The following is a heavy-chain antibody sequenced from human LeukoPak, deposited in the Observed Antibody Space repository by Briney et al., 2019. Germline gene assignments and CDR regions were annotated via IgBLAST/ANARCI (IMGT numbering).Heavy chain of an antibody. J-gene: IGHJ4*02. Sequence: GSLRLSCVASGFTFSKYTMSWVRQAPGKGLEWVSGIYGGVTSTTFYAESVKGRFTISRDNSKNTLYLQMNSLRDEDTAVYYCAKDLTPDGVWDIDYRGQGTLITVSS. CDR2: IYGGVTSTT. D-gene: IGHD3-9*01. V-gene: IGHV3-23*01. CDR3: AKDLTPDGVWDIDY. CDR1: GFTFSKYT.